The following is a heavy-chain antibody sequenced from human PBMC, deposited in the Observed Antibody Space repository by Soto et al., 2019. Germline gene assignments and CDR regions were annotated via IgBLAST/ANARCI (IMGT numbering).Heavy chain of an antibody. CDR2: ISYDGSNK. J-gene: IGHJ4*02. Sequence: PGGSLRLSCAASGFTFSSYGMHWVRQAPGKGLEWVAVISYDGSNKYYADSVKGRFTISRDNSKNTLYLQMNSLRAEDTAVYYCAKGTPDPNYFDYWGQGTLVTAPQ. CDR1: GFTFSSYG. V-gene: IGHV3-30*18. CDR3: AKGTPDPNYFDY.